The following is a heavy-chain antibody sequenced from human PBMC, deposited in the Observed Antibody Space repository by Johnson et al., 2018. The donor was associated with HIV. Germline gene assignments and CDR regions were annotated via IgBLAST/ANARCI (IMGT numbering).Heavy chain of an antibody. D-gene: IGHD5-18*01. CDR2: IYSGGSI. Sequence: VQLVESGGGVVRPGGSLRLSCAASGFTGSNNYMSWVRQAPGRGLEWVSGIYSGGSIYYADSVKGRFILSRDKSKNMLHLQMNSLRVEDTAVYYCAREIRGYSYGSWYAFDIWGRGTMVTVSS. V-gene: IGHV3-53*01. CDR1: GFTGSNNY. CDR3: AREIRGYSYGSWYAFDI. J-gene: IGHJ3*02.